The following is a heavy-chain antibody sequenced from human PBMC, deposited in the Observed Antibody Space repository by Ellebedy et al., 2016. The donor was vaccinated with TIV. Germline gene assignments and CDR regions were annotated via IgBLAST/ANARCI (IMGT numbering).Heavy chain of an antibody. J-gene: IGHJ4*02. CDR3: ARDGRGFGELLIFDY. Sequence: ASVKVSCXASGYTFTGYYMHWVRQAPGQGLEWMGWINPNSGGTNYAQKFQGRVTMTRDTSISTAYMELSRLRSDDTAVYYCARDGRGFGELLIFDYWGQGTLVTVSS. CDR1: GYTFTGYY. CDR2: INPNSGGT. V-gene: IGHV1-2*02. D-gene: IGHD3-10*01.